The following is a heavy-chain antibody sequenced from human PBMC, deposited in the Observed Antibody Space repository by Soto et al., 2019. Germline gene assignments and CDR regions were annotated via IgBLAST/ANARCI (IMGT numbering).Heavy chain of an antibody. J-gene: IGHJ4*02. V-gene: IGHV1-18*01. CDR2: ISPYKGNT. D-gene: IGHD3-10*01. Sequence: ASVKVSCKASGYTFTNCGIAWVRQAPGQGLEWMGWISPYKGNTHYAQKFQGRVTMTTDTSTSTAYMELRSLRSDDTAVYYCARDLDGSGSYYTDYWXQGTLATVSS. CDR3: ARDLDGSGSYYTDY. CDR1: GYTFTNCG.